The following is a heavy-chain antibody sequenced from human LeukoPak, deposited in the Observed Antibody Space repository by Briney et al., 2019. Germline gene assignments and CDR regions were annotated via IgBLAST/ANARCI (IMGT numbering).Heavy chain of an antibody. V-gene: IGHV1-18*01. Sequence: ASVKVSCKXSGYTFTSYGISWVRQAPGQGLEWMGWISAYNGNTNYAQELQGRVTMTTDTSTSTAYMELRSLRSDDTAVYYCARWRLYSNFVDYWGQGTLVTVSS. CDR2: ISAYNGNT. D-gene: IGHD4-11*01. J-gene: IGHJ4*02. CDR3: ARWRLYSNFVDY. CDR1: GYTFTSYG.